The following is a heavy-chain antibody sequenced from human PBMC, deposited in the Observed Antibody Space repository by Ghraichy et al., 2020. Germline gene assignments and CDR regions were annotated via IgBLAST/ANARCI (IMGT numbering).Heavy chain of an antibody. CDR1: GFAFSSNW. V-gene: IGHV3-74*01. Sequence: GGSLRLSCAASGFAFSSNWMHWVRQAPGKGLVWVSRLNGDGGSTHYTDSVKDRFTISRDNAKNTLYLQLNSLRAEDTAVYYCTPFYNYGLGHYYPTKYWGQGTLVTVSS. CDR2: LNGDGGST. D-gene: IGHD3-10*01. J-gene: IGHJ4*02. CDR3: TPFYNYGLGHYYPTKY.